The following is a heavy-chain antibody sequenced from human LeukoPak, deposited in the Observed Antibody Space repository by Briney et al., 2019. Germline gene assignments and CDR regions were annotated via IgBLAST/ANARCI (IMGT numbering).Heavy chain of an antibody. V-gene: IGHV1-69*13. CDR1: GGTFSSYA. D-gene: IGHD2-2*01. CDR2: IIPIFGTA. Sequence: SVKVSCKASGGTFSSYAISWVRQAPGQGLEWMGGIIPIFGTANYAQKFQGRVTITADESTSTAYMELSSLRSEDTAVYYCASGYCSSTSCYRYYYYGMDVWGQGTTVTVSS. CDR3: ASGYCSSTSCYRYYYYGMDV. J-gene: IGHJ6*02.